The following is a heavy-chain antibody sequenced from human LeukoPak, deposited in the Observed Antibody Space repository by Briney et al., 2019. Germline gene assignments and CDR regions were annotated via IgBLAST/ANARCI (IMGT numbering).Heavy chain of an antibody. CDR2: ISSSSSYI. D-gene: IGHD1-26*01. CDR1: GFTFSSYS. V-gene: IGHV3-21*01. CDR3: ARGSWYISGELALFDY. J-gene: IGHJ4*02. Sequence: KPGGSLRLSCAASGFTFSSYSMNWVRQAPGKGLEWVSSISSSSSYIYYADSVKGRFTISRDNAKNSLYLQMNSLRAEDTAVYYCARGSWYISGELALFDYWGQGTLVTVSS.